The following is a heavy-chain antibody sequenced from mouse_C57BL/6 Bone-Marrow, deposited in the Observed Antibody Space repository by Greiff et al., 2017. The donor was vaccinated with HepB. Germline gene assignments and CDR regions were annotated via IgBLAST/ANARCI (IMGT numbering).Heavy chain of an antibody. V-gene: IGHV1-81*01. J-gene: IGHJ3*01. CDR2: IYPRSGNT. D-gene: IGHD2-2*01. CDR3: ARVVTTKAWFAY. CDR1: GYTFTSYG. Sequence: VQLVESGAELARPGASVKLSCKASGYTFTSYGISWVKQRTGQGLEWIGEIYPRSGNTYYNEKFKGKATLTADKSSSTAYMELRSLTSEDSAVYFCARVVTTKAWFAYWGQGTLVTVSA.